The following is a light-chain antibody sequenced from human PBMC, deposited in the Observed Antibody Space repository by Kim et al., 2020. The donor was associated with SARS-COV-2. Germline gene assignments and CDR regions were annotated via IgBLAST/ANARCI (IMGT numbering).Light chain of an antibody. CDR3: AAWDDSLSGPV. V-gene: IGLV1-47*01. Sequence: QSVLTQPPSVSATPGQSITISCSGSSSNIMSSYVYWYQQLPGAAPRLLIYTNDQRPSGVPDRFSGSKSGTSASLAISGLRSEDEAEYYCAAWDDSLSGPVFGGGTQLTVL. J-gene: IGLJ3*02. CDR2: TND. CDR1: SSNIMSSY.